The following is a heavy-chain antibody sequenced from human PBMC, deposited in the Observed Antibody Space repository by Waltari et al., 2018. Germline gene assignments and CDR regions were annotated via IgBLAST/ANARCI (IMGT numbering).Heavy chain of an antibody. CDR3: AREWGYFDY. CDR2: IYYSGST. CDR1: GGSISSHY. D-gene: IGHD3-16*01. Sequence: QVQLQESGPGLVKPSETLSLTCTVSGGSISSHYWSWIRQPPGKGLEWIGYIYYSGSTNYNPSLKSRVTISVDTSKNQFSLKLSSVTAADTAVYYCAREWGYFDYWCQGTLVTVSS. J-gene: IGHJ4*02. V-gene: IGHV4-59*11.